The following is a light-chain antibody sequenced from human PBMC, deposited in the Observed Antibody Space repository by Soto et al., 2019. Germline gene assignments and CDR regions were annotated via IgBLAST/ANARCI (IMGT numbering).Light chain of an antibody. CDR1: KSISKS. Sequence: IQMTQSPSSLSASVGGRVTITCRASKSISKSLNWYQQKPGKAPELLIYAASTLQSGVPSRFSGSGPGTDFTPTISSLQPEDSASYYCQQSYSGLVAFGQGTKVDIK. V-gene: IGKV1-39*01. CDR3: QQSYSGLVA. J-gene: IGKJ1*01. CDR2: AAS.